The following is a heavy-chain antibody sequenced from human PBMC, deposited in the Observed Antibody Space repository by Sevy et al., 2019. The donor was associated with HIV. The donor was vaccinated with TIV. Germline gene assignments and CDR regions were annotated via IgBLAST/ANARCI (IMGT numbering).Heavy chain of an antibody. V-gene: IGHV3-49*03. Sequence: GGSLRLSCTSSGFSFGDFSMSWLRQAPGKGLEWVARIKSSFYGGTVDHAASVKGRFIISRDDSKSIAYLQMNDLKIEETGVYYCTRWKAAQSVFDYWGQGALVTVSS. CDR1: GFSFGDFS. D-gene: IGHD1-1*01. CDR2: IKSSFYGGTV. CDR3: TRWKAAQSVFDY. J-gene: IGHJ4*02.